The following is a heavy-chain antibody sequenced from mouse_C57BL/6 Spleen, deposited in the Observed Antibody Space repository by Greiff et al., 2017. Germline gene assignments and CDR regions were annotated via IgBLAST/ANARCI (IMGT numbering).Heavy chain of an antibody. CDR3: ERITTVVATNYFDY. D-gene: IGHD1-1*01. CDR2: IYPRSGNT. CDR1: GYTFTSYG. V-gene: IGHV1-81*01. J-gene: IGHJ2*01. Sequence: QVQLKQSGAELARPGASVKLSCKASGYTFTSYGISWVKQRTGQGLEWIGEIYPRSGNTYYNEKFKGKATLTADKSSSTAYMELRSLTSEDSAVYFCERITTVVATNYFDYWGQGTTLTVSS.